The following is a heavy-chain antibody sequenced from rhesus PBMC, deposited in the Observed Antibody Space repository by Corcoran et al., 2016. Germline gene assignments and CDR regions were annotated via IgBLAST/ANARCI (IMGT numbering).Heavy chain of an antibody. Sequence: QVQLQESGPGLVKPSETLSLTCAVSGYSISSGYYWGWIRQPPGKGLEYIGYISGSSGSTYYNPSLKSRVTMSKDTSKNQFALKLSSVTAADTAVYYCARQNNWNYVGYFDYWGQGVLVTVSS. J-gene: IGHJ4*01. CDR1: GYSISSGYY. CDR3: ARQNNWNYVGYFDY. V-gene: IGHV4-99*01. D-gene: IGHD1-26*01. CDR2: ISGSSGST.